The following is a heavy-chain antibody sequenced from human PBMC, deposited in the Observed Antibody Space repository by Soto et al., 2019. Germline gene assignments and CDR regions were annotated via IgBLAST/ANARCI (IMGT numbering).Heavy chain of an antibody. CDR2: IWYDGSNK. Sequence: RLSSAASGCKVTRYGMHWVGQVPGKELELVAVIWYDGSNKYYADSVKGRFTISRDNSKNTLYLQMNSLRAEDTAVYYCARDPLLYYDFWSGYHYNWFDPWGQGTLVTVSS. V-gene: IGHV3-33*01. CDR1: GCKVTRYG. D-gene: IGHD3-3*01. CDR3: ARDPLLYYDFWSGYHYNWFDP. J-gene: IGHJ5*02.